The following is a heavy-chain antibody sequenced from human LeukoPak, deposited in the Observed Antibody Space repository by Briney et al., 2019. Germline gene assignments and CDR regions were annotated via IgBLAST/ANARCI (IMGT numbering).Heavy chain of an antibody. D-gene: IGHD3-3*01. CDR2: ISYDGSNK. V-gene: IGHV3-30*18. J-gene: IGHJ4*02. Sequence: PGGSLRLSCAASGFTFSSYGMHWVRQAPGEGLEWVAVISYDGSNKYYADSVKGRFTISRDNSKNTLYLQMNSLRAEDTAVYYCAKSNDFWSGSSFDYWGQGTLVTVSS. CDR1: GFTFSSYG. CDR3: AKSNDFWSGSSFDY.